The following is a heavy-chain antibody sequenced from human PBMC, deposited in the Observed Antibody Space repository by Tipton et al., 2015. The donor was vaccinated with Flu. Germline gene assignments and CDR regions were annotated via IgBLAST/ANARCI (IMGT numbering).Heavy chain of an antibody. CDR3: ARLSYYDVDLKNFYFEY. CDR1: SGSIRSTNYF. J-gene: IGHJ4*02. D-gene: IGHD3-10*02. CDR2: IYPSGTT. Sequence: TLSLTCTVSSGSIRSTNYFCAWIRQPPGKGLELIGSIYPSGTTYYNPSLKSRVATSVDTSTNQFSLELSSVTASDTAVYYCARLSYYDVDLKNFYFEYWGQGALVTVSS. V-gene: IGHV4-39*01.